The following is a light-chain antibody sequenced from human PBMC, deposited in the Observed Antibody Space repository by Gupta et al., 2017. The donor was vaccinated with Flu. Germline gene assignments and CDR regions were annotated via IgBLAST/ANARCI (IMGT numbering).Light chain of an antibody. J-gene: IGKJ4*01. CDR3: QQYDSNRVLT. Sequence: DIVMTQSPDSLAVSLGERATINCKSSQSVLYTSNNKNYLAWYQQKPGQPPKLLISWASTRESGVPDRFSGSGSGTDFTLTISSLQAEDVAIYYCQQYDSNRVLTFGGGTKVAIK. V-gene: IGKV4-1*01. CDR2: WAS. CDR1: QSVLYTSNNKNY.